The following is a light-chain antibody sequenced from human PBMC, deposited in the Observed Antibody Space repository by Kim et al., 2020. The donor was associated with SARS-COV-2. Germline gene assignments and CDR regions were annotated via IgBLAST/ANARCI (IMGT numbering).Light chain of an antibody. CDR3: QQRSNWPPVT. V-gene: IGKV3-11*01. Sequence: YQGERATLTCRASQSVSRYLAWYQPKPGQAPRLLSYDASNRATGIPARFSGSGSGTDFTLTISSLEPEDFAVYYCQQRSNWPPVTFGGGTKVDIK. CDR2: DAS. J-gene: IGKJ4*01. CDR1: QSVSRY.